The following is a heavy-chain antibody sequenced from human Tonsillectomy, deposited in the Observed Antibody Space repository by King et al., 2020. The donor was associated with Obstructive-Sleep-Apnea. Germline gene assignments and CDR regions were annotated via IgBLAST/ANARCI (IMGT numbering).Heavy chain of an antibody. D-gene: IGHD4-23*01. Sequence: MQLQESGPGLVKPSETLSLTCTVSGGSISSYYWSWIRQPPGKGLEWIGYIYYSGSTNYNPSLKSRVTISVDTSKNQFSLKLSSVTAADTAVYYCAGGVRASWFDPWGQGTLVTVSS. CDR2: IYYSGST. J-gene: IGHJ5*02. V-gene: IGHV4-59*01. CDR1: GGSISSYY. CDR3: AGGVRASWFDP.